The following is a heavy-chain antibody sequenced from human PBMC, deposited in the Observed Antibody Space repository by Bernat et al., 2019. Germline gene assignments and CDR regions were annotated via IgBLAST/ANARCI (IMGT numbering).Heavy chain of an antibody. CDR1: GFTFSSYW. CDR3: ARILFYDFWSGDLPTPLVFDY. CDR2: IKQDGSEK. J-gene: IGHJ4*02. D-gene: IGHD3-3*01. V-gene: IGHV3-7*03. Sequence: EVQLVESGGGLVQPGGSLRLSCAASGFTFSSYWMSWVRQAPGKGLEWVANIKQDGSEKYYVDSVKGRFTISRDNAKNSLYLQMNSLRAEDTAVYYCARILFYDFWSGDLPTPLVFDYWGQGTLVTVSS.